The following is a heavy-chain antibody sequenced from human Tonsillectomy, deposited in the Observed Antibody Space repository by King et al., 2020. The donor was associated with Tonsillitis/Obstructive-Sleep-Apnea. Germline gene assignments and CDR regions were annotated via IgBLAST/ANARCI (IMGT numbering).Heavy chain of an antibody. D-gene: IGHD1-7*01. CDR2: ISVYNGNT. V-gene: IGHV1-18*01. CDR3: ARLLAGTTWALFYYCMYV. J-gene: IGHJ6*03. Sequence: QLVQSGAEVKKPGASVKVSCKASGYTFTSYGISWVRQAPGQGLEWMGWISVYNGNTNYAQKLQGRFTMTTDNSTSTAYMELRSLRSDDTAVYYCARLLAGTTWALFYYCMYVWGKGTTVTVSS. CDR1: GYTFTSYG.